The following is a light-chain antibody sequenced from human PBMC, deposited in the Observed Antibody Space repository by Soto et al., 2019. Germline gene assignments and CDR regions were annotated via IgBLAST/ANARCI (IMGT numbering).Light chain of an antibody. CDR1: SSDVGGYNY. V-gene: IGLV2-14*01. Sequence: QSVLTQPASVSGSPGQSITISCTGTSSDVGGYNYVSWYQQLPGKAPKLMIYEVSNRPSGVSNRFSGSKSGNTASLTISGLQGDDEADYYCTSFTVSSSLVFGTGTKLTVL. CDR2: EVS. CDR3: TSFTVSSSLV. J-gene: IGLJ1*01.